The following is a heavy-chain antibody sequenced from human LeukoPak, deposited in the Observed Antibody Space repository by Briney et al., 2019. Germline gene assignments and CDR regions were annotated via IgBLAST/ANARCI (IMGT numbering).Heavy chain of an antibody. J-gene: IGHJ3*02. D-gene: IGHD1-1*01. V-gene: IGHV3-48*04. CDR2: ISSSSSTI. Sequence: GGSLRLSYAASGFTFSSYSMNWVRQAPGKGLEWVSYISSSSSTIYYADSVKGRFTISRDNAKNSLYLQMNSLRAEDTAVYYCGKNDNIYVNNAFNIWAKGQWSPSPQ. CDR3: GKNDNIYVNNAFNI. CDR1: GFTFSSYS.